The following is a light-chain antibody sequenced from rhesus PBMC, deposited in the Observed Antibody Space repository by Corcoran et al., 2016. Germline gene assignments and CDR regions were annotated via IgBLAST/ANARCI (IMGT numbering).Light chain of an antibody. CDR2: GAS. V-gene: IGKV3-42*03. Sequence: EIVLTQSPATLFLSPGERATLSGRASQSVSSSLAWYQQKPEQAPRLLCYGASSRATGIPDRFSGSGSGTDFTLPISCLEPEYFAVYCCQQCSNWPRTFDQGTKVEIK. CDR3: QQCSNWPRT. J-gene: IGKJ1*01. CDR1: QSVSSS.